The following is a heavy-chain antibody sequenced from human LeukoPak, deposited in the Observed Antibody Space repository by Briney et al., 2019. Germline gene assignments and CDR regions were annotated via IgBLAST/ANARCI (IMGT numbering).Heavy chain of an antibody. CDR2: ISVYNVKT. J-gene: IGHJ4*02. D-gene: IGHD3-10*01. V-gene: IGHV1-18*01. CDR1: GYTFMNYE. CDR3: ARESRGDYGSGLWDY. Sequence: ASVKVSCKASGYTFMNYEISWVRQAPGQGLEWMGWISVYNVKTDYAQKFQGRVSMTTDTSTSTVYMELRNLRYDDTAVYYCARESRGDYGSGLWDYWGQGTLVTVSS.